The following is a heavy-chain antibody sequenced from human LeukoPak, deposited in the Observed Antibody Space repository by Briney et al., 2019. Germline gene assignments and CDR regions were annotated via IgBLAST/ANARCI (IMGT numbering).Heavy chain of an antibody. CDR1: GFTFSSYA. D-gene: IGHD6-13*01. V-gene: IGHV3-23*01. CDR2: ISGSGGST. Sequence: GGSLRLSCAASGFTFSSYAMSWVRQAAGKGLEWVSAISGSGGSTYYADSVKGRFTISRDNSKNTLYLQMNSLRAEDTAVYYCAKAHSSSWYGDFDYWGQGTLVTVSS. J-gene: IGHJ4*02. CDR3: AKAHSSSWYGDFDY.